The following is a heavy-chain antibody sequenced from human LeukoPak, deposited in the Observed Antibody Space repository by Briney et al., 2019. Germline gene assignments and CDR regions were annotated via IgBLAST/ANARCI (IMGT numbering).Heavy chain of an antibody. CDR1: GFTFSSYW. CDR3: ARPNSMVRGVISTFFDY. V-gene: IGHV3-7*01. D-gene: IGHD3-10*01. Sequence: GGSLRLSCAASGFTFSSYWMSWVRQAPGKGLEWVANIKQDGSEKYYVDPVKGRFTISRDNAKNSLYLQMNSLRAEGTAVYYCARPNSMVRGVISTFFDYWGQGTLVTVSS. J-gene: IGHJ4*02. CDR2: IKQDGSEK.